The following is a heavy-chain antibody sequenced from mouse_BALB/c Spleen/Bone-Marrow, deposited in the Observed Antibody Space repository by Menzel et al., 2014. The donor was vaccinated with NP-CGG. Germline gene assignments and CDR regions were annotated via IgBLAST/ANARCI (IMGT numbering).Heavy chain of an antibody. CDR1: DISITTGNYR. D-gene: IGHD2-14*01. V-gene: IGHV3-5*02. J-gene: IGHJ4*01. Sequence: VERVESGPGLVKPSQTVSLTCTVTDISITTGNYRWSWIRQFPGNKLEWIGYMYYSGTITYNPSLTSRTTITRDTSKNQVFLEMNSLTAEDTATYFCARDRYGYAMDYWGQGTSVTVSS. CDR3: ARDRYGYAMDY. CDR2: MYYSGTI.